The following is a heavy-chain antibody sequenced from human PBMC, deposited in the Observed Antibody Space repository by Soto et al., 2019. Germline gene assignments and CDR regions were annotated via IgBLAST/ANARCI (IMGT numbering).Heavy chain of an antibody. CDR1: GFTFSSYW. CDR3: ARVLRDDYYDSSGEYYYYYGMDV. V-gene: IGHV3-74*01. Sequence: GGSLRLSCAASGFTFSSYWMHWVRQAPGKGLVWVSRINSDGSSTSYADSVKGRFTISRDNAKNTLYLQMNSLRAEDTAVYYCARVLRDDYYDSSGEYYYYYGMDVWGQGTTVTVSS. J-gene: IGHJ6*02. CDR2: INSDGSST. D-gene: IGHD3-22*01.